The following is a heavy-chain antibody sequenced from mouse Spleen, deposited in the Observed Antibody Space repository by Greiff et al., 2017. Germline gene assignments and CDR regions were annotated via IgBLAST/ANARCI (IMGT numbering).Heavy chain of an antibody. CDR1: GYTFTSYW. CDR3: ARRRRGYAMDY. V-gene: IGHV1-69*01. CDR2: IDPSDSYT. Sequence: VQLQQPGAELVMPGASVKLSCKASGYTFTSYWMHWVKQRPGQGLEWIGEIDPSDSYTNYNQKFKGKATLTVDKSSSTAYMQLSSLTSEDSAVYYCARRRRGYAMDYWGQGTSVTVSS. D-gene: IGHD2-12*01. J-gene: IGHJ4*01.